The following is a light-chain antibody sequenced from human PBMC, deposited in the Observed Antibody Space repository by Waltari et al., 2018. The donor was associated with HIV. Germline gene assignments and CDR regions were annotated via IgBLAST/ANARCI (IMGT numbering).Light chain of an antibody. Sequence: DIVLTQSPDSLTVSLGERATINCKASQSILFSTTNSNYLAWYQQKPGHPPKLLISWASGRRSGVPDRFSVAGSGTDFTLTITSLQAEDVAVYYCQQYYSHPRTFGQGTKLEI. CDR1: QSILFSTTNSNY. CDR3: QQYYSHPRT. CDR2: WAS. J-gene: IGKJ2*01. V-gene: IGKV4-1*01.